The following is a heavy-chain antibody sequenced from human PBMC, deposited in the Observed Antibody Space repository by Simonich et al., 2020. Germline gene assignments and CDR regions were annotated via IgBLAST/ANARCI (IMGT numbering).Heavy chain of an antibody. J-gene: IGHJ4*02. D-gene: IGHD2-8*01. Sequence: QLQLQESGPGLVKPSETLSLTFTVSGGSISSSSYCWGWIPQPPGKGLEWIGISYYRGSTSYNPSLKSRVTISVDTSKNQFSLKLSSVTAADTAVYYCARQRVLMVYAIDYWGQGTLVTVSS. CDR3: ARQRVLMVYAIDY. CDR2: SYYRGST. CDR1: GGSISSSSYC. V-gene: IGHV4-39*01.